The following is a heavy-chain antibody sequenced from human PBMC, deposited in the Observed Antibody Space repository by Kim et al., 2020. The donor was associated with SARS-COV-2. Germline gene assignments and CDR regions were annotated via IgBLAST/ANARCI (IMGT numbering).Heavy chain of an antibody. CDR2: ISGSGGRT. J-gene: IGHJ4*02. D-gene: IGHD2-21*02. Sequence: GGSLRLSCAASGFTFSSYAMSWVRQAPGKGLEWVSAISGSGGRTYYADSVKGRFTISRDNSKNTLYLQMNSLRAEDTAVYYCAKDGAYCGGDCYSYYFDYWGQGTLVTVSS. CDR1: GFTFSSYA. CDR3: AKDGAYCGGDCYSYYFDY. V-gene: IGHV3-23*01.